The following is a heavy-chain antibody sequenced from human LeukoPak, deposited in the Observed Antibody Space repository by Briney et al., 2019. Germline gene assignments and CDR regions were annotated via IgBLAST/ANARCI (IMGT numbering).Heavy chain of an antibody. CDR3: ARATHYYESSGYDY. J-gene: IGHJ4*02. V-gene: IGHV3-21*04. Sequence: GGSLRLSCAASGFTFSSYSMNWVRQAPGKGLEWVSSISSSSSYIYYADSVKGRFTISRDNAKNSLYLQMNSLRAEDTALYYCARATHYYESSGYDYWGQGTLVTVSS. D-gene: IGHD3-22*01. CDR2: ISSSSSYI. CDR1: GFTFSSYS.